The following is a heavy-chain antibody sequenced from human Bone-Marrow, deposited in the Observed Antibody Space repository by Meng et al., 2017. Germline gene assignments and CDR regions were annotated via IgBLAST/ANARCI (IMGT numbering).Heavy chain of an antibody. Sequence: QVQLQESGSGLAKPSETLSLTCTVSGGSISTSYWSWIRQSPEKGLEWIGYINYSGRTNYIPSLRSRATISVDPSKNQFSLSLRSVTAADTAVYYCARGPSHGGSYSDYWGQGTLVTVSS. J-gene: IGHJ4*02. CDR3: ARGPSHGGSYSDY. V-gene: IGHV4-59*01. CDR1: GGSISTSY. D-gene: IGHD2-21*02. CDR2: INYSGRT.